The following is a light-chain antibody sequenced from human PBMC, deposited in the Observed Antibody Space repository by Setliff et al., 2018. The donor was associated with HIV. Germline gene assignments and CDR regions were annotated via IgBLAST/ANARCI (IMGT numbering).Light chain of an antibody. V-gene: IGLV2-11*01. Sequence: QSALTQPRSVSGSPGQSVTISCTGTSSDVGLYSYVSWYQQCPGKAPKLIIYDVSKRPSGVPDRFSGSKSGNTASLTISGLQAEDEADYYCCSYAVIPPYVFGTGTKVTVL. CDR2: DVS. CDR1: SSDVGLYSY. J-gene: IGLJ1*01. CDR3: CSYAVIPPYV.